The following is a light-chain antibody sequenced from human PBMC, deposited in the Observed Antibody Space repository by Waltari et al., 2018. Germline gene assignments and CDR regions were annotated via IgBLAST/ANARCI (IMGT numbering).Light chain of an antibody. CDR1: TINVGNYHL. V-gene: IGLV2-23*02. Sequence: QSALTQPASVSGSPGQSITIPCTGTTINVGNYHLVSWNQQHPGKAPKLIISEVNKRPSGISDRFSGSKSGNTASLTISGLLTEDEADYYCCSYAGSSTVMFGGGTKLTVL. CDR2: EVN. J-gene: IGLJ3*02. CDR3: CSYAGSSTVM.